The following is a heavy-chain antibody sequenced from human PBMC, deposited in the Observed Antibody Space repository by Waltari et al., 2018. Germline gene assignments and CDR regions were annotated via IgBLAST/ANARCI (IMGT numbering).Heavy chain of an antibody. D-gene: IGHD3-22*01. Sequence: QVQLRESGPGLVKPSQTLSLTCTVSGGYVSSGLHYWSWIRQSPGKGLEWIGYIYHSGSTYYNPSLRGRITLSVDTSNYQSSLKLTSVTAADTAVYYCARVVKYYDSFGFPSDYMDVWGKGTTVIISS. V-gene: IGHV4-30-4*08. CDR1: GGYVSSGLHY. J-gene: IGHJ6*03. CDR2: IYHSGST. CDR3: ARVVKYYDSFGFPSDYMDV.